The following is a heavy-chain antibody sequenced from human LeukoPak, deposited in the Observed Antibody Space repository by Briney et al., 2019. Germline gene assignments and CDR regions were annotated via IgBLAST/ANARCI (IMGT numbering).Heavy chain of an antibody. Sequence: GGSLRLSCATSGFIFSSYSMNWVRQAPGKGLVWVAYISSGGSTIYYADSVRGRFTISRGSARNALYLQMDSLRDEDTAVYYCARDETGVGSGGIDLWGQGTLVTVSS. J-gene: IGHJ4*02. V-gene: IGHV3-48*02. CDR2: ISSGGSTI. CDR3: ARDETGVGSGGIDL. CDR1: GFIFSSYS. D-gene: IGHD2-8*02.